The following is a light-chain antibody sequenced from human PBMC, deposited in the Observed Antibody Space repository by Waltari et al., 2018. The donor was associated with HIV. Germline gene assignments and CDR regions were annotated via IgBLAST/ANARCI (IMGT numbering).Light chain of an antibody. V-gene: IGLV1-51*01. J-gene: IGLJ1*01. CDR2: DNR. CDR3: GTWDTSLSAWI. CDR1: SSNIATNY. Sequence: QSVLTQPPSVSATPGQKVTISCSGSSSNIATNYVSWYQHFPGTVPKVLIYDNRKRSSGIPDRFSGSKSGTSATLDISGLQTGDEAHYYCGTWDTSLSAWIFGTGTKVTVL.